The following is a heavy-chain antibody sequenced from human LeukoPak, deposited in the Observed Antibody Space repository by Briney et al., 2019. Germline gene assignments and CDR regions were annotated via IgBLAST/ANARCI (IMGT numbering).Heavy chain of an antibody. V-gene: IGHV3-30*02. D-gene: IGHD2-2*01. Sequence: GGSLRLSCAASGFTFSSYGMHWVRQAPGKGLEWVSFIRHDGSYKYNADSVKGRFTTSRDNSKNTLYLQMNSLRPEDTAVYFCAKGQYCSTTSCYSVPSSYYFDYWGQGTLVTVSS. CDR1: GFTFSSYG. CDR3: AKGQYCSTTSCYSVPSSYYFDY. CDR2: IRHDGSYK. J-gene: IGHJ4*02.